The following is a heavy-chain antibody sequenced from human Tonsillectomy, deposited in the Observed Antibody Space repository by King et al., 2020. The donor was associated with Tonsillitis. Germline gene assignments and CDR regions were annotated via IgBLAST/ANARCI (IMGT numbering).Heavy chain of an antibody. CDR2: VYYSGST. J-gene: IGHJ4*02. D-gene: IGHD6-6*01. CDR1: GGSISSSSYY. V-gene: IGHV4-39*01. CDR3: ARRGTGRPFDY. Sequence: PLQESGPGLVKPSETLSLTCTVSGGSISSSSYYWGWIRQPPGKGLEWIGSVYYSGSTYYNPSLETRVTISVDTSKNQFSLKLSSVTAADTAVYYCARRGTGRPFDYWGQGTLVTVSS.